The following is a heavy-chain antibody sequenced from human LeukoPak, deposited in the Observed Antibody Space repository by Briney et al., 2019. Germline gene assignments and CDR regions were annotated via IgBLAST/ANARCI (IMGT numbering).Heavy chain of an antibody. D-gene: IGHD6-19*01. J-gene: IGHJ5*02. CDR3: ARGGSVAVAGTGWFDP. CDR1: GFTVSSNY. Sequence: GSLRLSCAASGFTVSSNYMSWVRQAPGKGLEWVSVIYSGGSTYYADSVKGRFTISRDNSKNTLYLQMNSLRAEDTAVYYRARGGSVAVAGTGWFDPWGQGTLVTVSS. CDR2: IYSGGST. V-gene: IGHV3-66*01.